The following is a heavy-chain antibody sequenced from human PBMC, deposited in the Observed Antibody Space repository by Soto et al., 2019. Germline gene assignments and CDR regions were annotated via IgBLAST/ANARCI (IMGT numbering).Heavy chain of an antibody. CDR3: ARGGPGELAY. J-gene: IGHJ4*02. CDR2: IYHSCST. CDR1: VASISSDKW. V-gene: IGHV4-4*02. D-gene: IGHD1-26*01. Sequence: SETLSLTCAVCVASISSDKWWSWVRQPPGKGLEWIGEIYHSCSTXXIPSLKSRXSISVYTSKNHXSLKWXYVTAADTAVYYCARGGPGELAYWRQGALVPXSS.